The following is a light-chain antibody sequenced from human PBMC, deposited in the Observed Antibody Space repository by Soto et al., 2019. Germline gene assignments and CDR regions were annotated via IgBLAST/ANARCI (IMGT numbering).Light chain of an antibody. J-gene: IGKJ2*01. CDR2: GAS. V-gene: IGKV1-33*01. Sequence: DIQMTQSPSSLSASVGDRVTITCQASQGINNYVNWYQQKPGKAPRLLIYGASNLETGGPSRFSGTASGTDFTFTISSLQPEDIATYHCQQYHNFPYTFGQGTKLEIK. CDR3: QQYHNFPYT. CDR1: QGINNY.